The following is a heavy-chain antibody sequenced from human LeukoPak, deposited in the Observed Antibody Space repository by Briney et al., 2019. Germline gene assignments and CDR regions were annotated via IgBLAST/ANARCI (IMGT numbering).Heavy chain of an antibody. D-gene: IGHD2-2*01. CDR3: TRDRVGYCSSTSCCVMGAFDI. V-gene: IGHV3-7*03. J-gene: IGHJ3*02. CDR1: GFTFSSYW. CDR2: IKQDGSEK. Sequence: GGSLRLSCAASGFTFSSYWMSWVRQPPGKGLEWVANIKQDGSEKYYVDSVKGRFTISRDNAKNSLYLQMNSLKTEDTAVYYCTRDRVGYCSSTSCCVMGAFDIWGQGTMVTVSS.